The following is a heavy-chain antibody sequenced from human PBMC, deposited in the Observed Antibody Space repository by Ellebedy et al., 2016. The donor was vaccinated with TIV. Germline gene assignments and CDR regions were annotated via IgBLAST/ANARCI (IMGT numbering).Heavy chain of an antibody. CDR1: GFTFSAFA. D-gene: IGHD3-9*01. V-gene: IGHV3-23*01. Sequence: PGGSLRLSCAASGFTFSAFAMSWVRQAPGKGLEWVSGLSGSGGSSYQADSVKGRLTISRDNSKNTLFLQMNNLRAEDTAVYYCARYLGLHWYPEPAAHWGQGTLVAVSS. CDR3: ARYLGLHWYPEPAAH. CDR2: LSGSGGSS. J-gene: IGHJ4*02.